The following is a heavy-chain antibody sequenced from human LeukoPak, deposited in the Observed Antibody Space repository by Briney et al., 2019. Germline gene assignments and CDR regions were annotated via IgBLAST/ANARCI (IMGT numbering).Heavy chain of an antibody. CDR1: GFTFSSYG. J-gene: IGHJ6*03. V-gene: IGHV3-33*01. Sequence: GRSLRLSCAASGFTFSSYGMHWVRQAPGKGLEWVAVIWYDGSNKYYADSVKGRFTISRDNSKNTLYLQMNSLRAEDTAVYYRARDRAWYYYMDVWGKGTSVTVSS. CDR2: IWYDGSNK. CDR3: ARDRAWYYYMDV.